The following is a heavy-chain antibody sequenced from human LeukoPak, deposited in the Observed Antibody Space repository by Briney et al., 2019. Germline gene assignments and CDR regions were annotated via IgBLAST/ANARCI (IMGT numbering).Heavy chain of an antibody. Sequence: GGSLRLSCAPSGFTFSSYWMHWVRQAPGKGLVWVSRINTDGSTITYADSVKGRFTISRDNSKNTLYLQMNSLRAEDTAVHYCARDQNSGSYDAFDIWGQGTMVTVSS. J-gene: IGHJ3*02. CDR1: GFTFSSYW. CDR3: ARDQNSGSYDAFDI. CDR2: INTDGSTI. V-gene: IGHV3-74*01. D-gene: IGHD1-26*01.